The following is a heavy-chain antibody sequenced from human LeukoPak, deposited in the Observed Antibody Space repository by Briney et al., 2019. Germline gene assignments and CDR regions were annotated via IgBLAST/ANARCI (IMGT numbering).Heavy chain of an antibody. CDR3: AREWGLRLAVNPKGMDV. D-gene: IGHD6-19*01. J-gene: IGHJ6*02. V-gene: IGHV1-46*01. CDR2: VHPSTGST. CDR1: GYTFTNYD. Sequence: ASVKVSCKASGYTFTNYDIHWVRQAPGQGLEWMGIVHPSTGSTSFTQKFQGRVTMTSDTSTRTVYMELSSLRSEDTAVYYCAREWGLRLAVNPKGMDVWGQGTTVIVSS.